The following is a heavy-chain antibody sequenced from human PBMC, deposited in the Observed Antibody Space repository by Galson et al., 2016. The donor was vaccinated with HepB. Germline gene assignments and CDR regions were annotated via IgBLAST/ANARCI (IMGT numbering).Heavy chain of an antibody. CDR2: ITTSGST. CDR1: GFTFGDYF. CDR3: ATLHDYGYTDY. V-gene: IGHV3-11*06. Sequence: SLRLSCAASGFTFGDYFMTWIRQAPGKGLEWISYITTSGSTSYADSVKGRFTISRADDKNSLYLQMNTLRPEDTAVYYCATLHDYGYTDYWGQGTLVTVSS. J-gene: IGHJ4*02. D-gene: IGHD4/OR15-4a*01.